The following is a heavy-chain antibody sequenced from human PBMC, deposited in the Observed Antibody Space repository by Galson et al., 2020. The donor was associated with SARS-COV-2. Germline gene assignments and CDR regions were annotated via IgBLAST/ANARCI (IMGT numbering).Heavy chain of an antibody. V-gene: IGHV4-61*09. CDR3: ARDPGYDTTL. CDR2: IYTSGST. CDR1: GGSISSGSFY. D-gene: IGHD3-22*01. Sequence: SETLSLTCTVSGGSISSGSFYWSWIRQPTGKGLEWIGHIYTSGSTNYNPSLKSRVTISVDTSKNQFSLKLSSVTAADTAVYYCARDPGYDTTLWGQGTLVTVSS. J-gene: IGHJ4*02.